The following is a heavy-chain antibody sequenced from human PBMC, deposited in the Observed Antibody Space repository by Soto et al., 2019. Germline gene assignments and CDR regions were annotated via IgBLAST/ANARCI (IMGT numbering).Heavy chain of an antibody. V-gene: IGHV4-59*11. CDR3: ARLQYTVVTAVDI. CDR2: IYHTVTT. CDR1: GVSIGSHF. D-gene: IGHD2-15*01. J-gene: IGHJ3*02. Sequence: QVQLQESGPRLVKPSETLSLTCSVSGVSIGSHFWSWIRQAPGKGPELVGYIYHTVTTNYNPALKSRVTISMDTAKNQLSLQLTSVTAADTAVYYCARLQYTVVTAVDIWGQGTMVTVSS.